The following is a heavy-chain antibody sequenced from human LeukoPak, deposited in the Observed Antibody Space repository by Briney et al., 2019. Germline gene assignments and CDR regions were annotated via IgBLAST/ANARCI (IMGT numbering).Heavy chain of an antibody. CDR2: IYHSGST. V-gene: IGHV4-30-2*01. CDR1: GGSIGSGDYS. CDR3: ARIAAAGTNIDY. J-gene: IGHJ4*02. D-gene: IGHD6-13*01. Sequence: PSETLSLTCAVSGGSIGSGDYSWAWIRQPRGGGLEWIGYIYHSGSTYYNPSLKSRVTISVDRSKNQFSLKLSSVTAADTAVYYCARIAAAGTNIDYWGQGMLVTVSS.